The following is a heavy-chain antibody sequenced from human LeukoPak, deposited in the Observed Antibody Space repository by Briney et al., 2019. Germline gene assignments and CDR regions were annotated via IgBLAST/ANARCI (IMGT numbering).Heavy chain of an antibody. CDR1: GGTFSSYA. V-gene: IGHV1-69*05. Sequence: SVKVSCKASGGTFSSYAISWVRQAPGQGLEWMGGIIPIFGTVNYAQKFQGRVTITTDESTSTAYMELSSLRSEDTAVYYCARGHDYYDSSGYHDYWGQGTLVTVSS. J-gene: IGHJ4*02. D-gene: IGHD3-22*01. CDR3: ARGHDYYDSSGYHDY. CDR2: IIPIFGTV.